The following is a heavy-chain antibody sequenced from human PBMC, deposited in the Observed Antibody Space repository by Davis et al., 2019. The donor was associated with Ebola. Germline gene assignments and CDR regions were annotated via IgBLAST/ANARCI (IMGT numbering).Heavy chain of an antibody. CDR2: IYYSGST. J-gene: IGHJ6*02. CDR1: GGSISSSSYY. CDR3: ASGSARSYYYYGMDV. V-gene: IGHV4-39*01. Sequence: SETLSLTCTVSGGSISSSSYYWGWIRQPPGKGLEWIGSIYYSGSTYYNPSLKSRVTISVDTSKNQFSLKLSSVTAADTAVYYCASGSARSYYYYGMDVWGQGTTVTVSS. D-gene: IGHD5-12*01.